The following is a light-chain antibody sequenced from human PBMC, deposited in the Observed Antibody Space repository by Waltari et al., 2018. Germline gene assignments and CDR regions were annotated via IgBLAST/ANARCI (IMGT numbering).Light chain of an antibody. V-gene: IGLV3-21*02. CDR1: NIESES. CDR3: SSFAGRWI. J-gene: IGLJ2*01. Sequence: SIMLSQPPSMSVAPGQTARITCGGNNIESESVHWYQQKPGQAPLVVLYDDSARPSGIPRRFSGSNSGNKATLTISRVEAGDEADYYCSSFAGRWIFGGGTKLTVL. CDR2: DDS.